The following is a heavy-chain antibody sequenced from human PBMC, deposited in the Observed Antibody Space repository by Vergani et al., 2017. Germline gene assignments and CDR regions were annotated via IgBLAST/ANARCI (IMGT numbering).Heavy chain of an antibody. J-gene: IGHJ5*02. V-gene: IGHV4-61*02. CDR2: IYTSGST. D-gene: IGHD6-19*01. Sequence: QVQLQESGPGLVKPSQTLSLTCTVSGGSISSGSYYWSWIRQPAGKGLEWIGRIYTSGSTNYNPSRKSRVTISVDTSKNQFSLKLSSVTAADTAVYYCAGDRSSGWYGVWFDPWGQGTLVTVSS. CDR1: GGSISSGSYY. CDR3: AGDRSSGWYGVWFDP.